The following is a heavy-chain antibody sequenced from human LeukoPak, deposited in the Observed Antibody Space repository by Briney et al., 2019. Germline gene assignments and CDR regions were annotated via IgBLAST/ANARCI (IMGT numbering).Heavy chain of an antibody. J-gene: IGHJ4*02. Sequence: GGSLRLSCAASGFTFSNNAMSWVRQAPGKGLEWVSATSTSGGSAYYADSVKGRFTISRDNSKNTLYLQMDSLRADDTAVYYCARETPSGTYGVLGYWGQGTPVTVSS. V-gene: IGHV3-23*01. CDR3: ARETPSGTYGVLGY. CDR2: TSTSGGSA. D-gene: IGHD1-26*01. CDR1: GFTFSNNA.